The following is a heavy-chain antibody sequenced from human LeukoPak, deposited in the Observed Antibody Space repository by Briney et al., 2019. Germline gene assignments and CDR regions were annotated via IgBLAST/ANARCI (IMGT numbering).Heavy chain of an antibody. D-gene: IGHD5-24*01. J-gene: IGHJ3*01. CDR1: GFTFDDYA. Sequence: GGSLRLSCAASGFTFDDYAMHWVRQAPGKGLEWVSGISYSSETIGYVDSVKGRFTISRDNVRKSLYLQMNSLRIEDTALYYCAKDRGGGSQLGDAYDVWGQGTMVSVSS. CDR2: ISYSSETI. V-gene: IGHV3-9*01. CDR3: AKDRGGGSQLGDAYDV.